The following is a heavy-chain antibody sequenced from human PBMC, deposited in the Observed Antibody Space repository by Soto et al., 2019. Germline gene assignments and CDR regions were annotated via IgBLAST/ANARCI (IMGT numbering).Heavy chain of an antibody. V-gene: IGHV3-23*01. CDR1: GFTFSSYA. J-gene: IGHJ4*02. Sequence: EVQLLEAGGGLVQPGGSLRLSCAASGFTFSSYAMSWVRQAPGKGLEWDSAISGSGGSTYYADSVKGRFTISRDNSKNTLYLQMNSLRAEDTAVYYCAKDRGSSWLALQYWGQGTLVTVSS. CDR2: ISGSGGST. CDR3: AKDRGSSWLALQY. D-gene: IGHD6-13*01.